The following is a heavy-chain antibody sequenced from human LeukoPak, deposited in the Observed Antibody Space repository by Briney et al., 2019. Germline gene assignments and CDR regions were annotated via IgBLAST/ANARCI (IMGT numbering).Heavy chain of an antibody. V-gene: IGHV5-51*01. CDR2: IYPGDSDT. CDR1: GYSFTTYW. Sequence: GESLKISCEGSGYSFTTYWIGWVRQMPGKDLEWMGIIYPGDSDTRYSPSFQGQGTISADKSISTASLQWSSLKASDTAIYYCARHFVPGRSWDPFHIWRRGTMVTVSS. J-gene: IGHJ3*02. D-gene: IGHD6-13*01. CDR3: ARHFVPGRSWDPFHI.